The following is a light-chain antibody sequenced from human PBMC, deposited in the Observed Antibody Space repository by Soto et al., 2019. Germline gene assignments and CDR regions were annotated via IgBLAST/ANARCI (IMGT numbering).Light chain of an antibody. CDR3: SSYTISSTS. Sequence: QSVLTQPASVSGSPGQSITISCTGTSSDVGGYNYVSWYQQHPGKAPKLMIYDVSNRPSGVSNRFSGSKSGNTASLTISGLQAEDEADYYCSSYTISSTSFGTGTKVTVL. J-gene: IGLJ1*01. V-gene: IGLV2-14*01. CDR2: DVS. CDR1: SSDVGGYNY.